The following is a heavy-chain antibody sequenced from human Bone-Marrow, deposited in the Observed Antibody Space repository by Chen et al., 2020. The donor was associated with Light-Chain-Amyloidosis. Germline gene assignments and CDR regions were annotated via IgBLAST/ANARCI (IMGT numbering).Heavy chain of an antibody. J-gene: IGHJ4*02. CDR3: ARRRDGYNFDD. V-gene: IGHV5-51*01. D-gene: IGHD5-12*01. CDR1: GYTFPNYW. Sequence: EVQLEQSGPEVKKPGESLKISCKGSGYTFPNYWIGWVRQMPGKGLEWMGVIYPDDSDARYSPSFEGQVTISADKSITTAYLQWMSLNASDTAMYYCARRRDGYNFDDWGQGTLVTVSS. CDR2: IYPDDSDA.